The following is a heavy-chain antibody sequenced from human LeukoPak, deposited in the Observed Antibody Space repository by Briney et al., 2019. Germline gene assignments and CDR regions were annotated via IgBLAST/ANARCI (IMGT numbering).Heavy chain of an antibody. Sequence: PGGSLRLSCAASGFAFDDYGMSWVRQAPGEGLEWVSGINWHGGSTGYADSVKGRFTISRDNAKNSLYLQMNSLRAEDTALYYCAREDLTWGIAVAGTGVDYWGQGTLVTVSS. J-gene: IGHJ4*02. CDR3: AREDLTWGIAVAGTGVDY. CDR1: GFAFDDYG. D-gene: IGHD6-19*01. V-gene: IGHV3-20*04. CDR2: INWHGGST.